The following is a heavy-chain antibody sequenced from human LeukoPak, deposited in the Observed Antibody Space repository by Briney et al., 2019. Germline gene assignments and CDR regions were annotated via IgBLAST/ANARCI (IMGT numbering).Heavy chain of an antibody. D-gene: IGHD3-10*01. CDR1: VYTFTSYG. CDR3: ARAVRGSEDV. Sequence: ASVKVSCKVSVYTFTSYGISWVRHAPGQGREWMGWISAYNGNTNYAQKLQRRVTMTTDTSTSTPYMELRSLRSDDTAVYYCARAVRGSEDVWGQGTTVTVSS. CDR2: ISAYNGNT. V-gene: IGHV1-18*01. J-gene: IGHJ6*02.